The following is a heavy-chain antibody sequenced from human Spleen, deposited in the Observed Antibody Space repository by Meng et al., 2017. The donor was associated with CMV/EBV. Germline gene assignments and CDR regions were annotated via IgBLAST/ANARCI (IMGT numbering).Heavy chain of an antibody. CDR3: ARVKRYCTGGSCSSTGYYGMDV. CDR2: IIPMFGTA. CDR1: GGTFSSYA. J-gene: IGHJ6*02. Sequence: SVKVSCKASGGTFSSYAISWVRQAPGQGLEWMGGIIPMFGTANYAQNFQGRVTITTDESTSTVYMELSRLRSDDMALYYCARVKRYCTGGSCSSTGYYGMDVWGQGTTVTVSS. D-gene: IGHD2-15*01. V-gene: IGHV1-69*05.